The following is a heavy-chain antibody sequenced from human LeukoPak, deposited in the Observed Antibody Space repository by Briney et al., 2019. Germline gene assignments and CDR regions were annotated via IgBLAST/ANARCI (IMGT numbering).Heavy chain of an antibody. D-gene: IGHD2-8*01. Sequence: SSETLSLTCAVSGGSISSSTNWWSWVRQPPGKGLEWIGEIYHSGGTNYNPSLKSRITISVDKSQNQFSLKVNSLTAADTAVYYCATNGYYCMDVWGKGTTVTVSS. CDR2: IYHSGGT. CDR3: ATNGYYCMDV. CDR1: GGSISSSTNW. J-gene: IGHJ6*03. V-gene: IGHV4-4*02.